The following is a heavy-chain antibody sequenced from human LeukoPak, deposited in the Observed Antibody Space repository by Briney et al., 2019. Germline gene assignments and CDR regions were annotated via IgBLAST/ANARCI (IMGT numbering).Heavy chain of an antibody. Sequence: HPGGSLRLSCAASGFTFSTYWMHGVRQAPGKGLVWVSRIKSDGSTNYADSVKGRFTISRDNANNTLSLQMNSLRPEDTGVYYCARAPSEIGGYYPEYFRHWGQGTLVTVSS. V-gene: IGHV3-74*01. CDR2: IKSDGST. CDR1: GFTFSTYW. CDR3: ARAPSEIGGYYPEYFRH. D-gene: IGHD3-22*01. J-gene: IGHJ1*01.